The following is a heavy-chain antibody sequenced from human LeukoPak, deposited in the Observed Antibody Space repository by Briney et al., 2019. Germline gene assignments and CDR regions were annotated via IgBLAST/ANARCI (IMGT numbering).Heavy chain of an antibody. CDR1: GFTFSSYG. CDR2: IKQDGSEK. J-gene: IGHJ4*02. V-gene: IGHV3-7*01. CDR3: ARDYYDSSGSRFDY. D-gene: IGHD3-22*01. Sequence: GGPLRLSCAASGFTFSSYGMHWVRQAPGKGLEWVANIKQDGSEKYYVDSVKGRFTISRDNAKNSLYLQMNSLRAEDTAVYYCARDYYDSSGSRFDYWGQGTLVTVSS.